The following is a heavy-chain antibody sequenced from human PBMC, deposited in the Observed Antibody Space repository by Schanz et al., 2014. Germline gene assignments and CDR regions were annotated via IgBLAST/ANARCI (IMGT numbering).Heavy chain of an antibody. J-gene: IGHJ4*02. D-gene: IGHD3-9*01. CDR2: TNGDGTNA. Sequence: EVQLLESGGGLVQPGGSLRLSCAASGFTLSSYWMHWVRQVPGKGLEWVSCTNGDGTNAKYADSVKDRFTVSRDNSKNTLYLQMNSLRAEDTAVYYCAKQIHYDILTVTRNWGQGTLVTVSS. V-gene: IGHV3-74*02. CDR3: AKQIHYDILTVTRN. CDR1: GFTLSSYW.